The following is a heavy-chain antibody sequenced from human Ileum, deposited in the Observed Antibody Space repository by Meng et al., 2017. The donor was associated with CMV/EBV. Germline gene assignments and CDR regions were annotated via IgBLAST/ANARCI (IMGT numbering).Heavy chain of an antibody. J-gene: IGHJ4*02. CDR3: ARGSSSWAFDY. CDR2: VYSSGST. D-gene: IGHD2-2*01. Sequence: QVQLQGSGPGLVKPSEPLSFTCTVSGGSISGYYWSWLRQPATKGLEWIGRVYSSGSTDYNPSLQSRVTMSVDTSKNRFSLKLSSVTAADTAVYYCARGSSSWAFDYWGQGTLVTVSS. V-gene: IGHV4-4*07. CDR1: GGSISGYY.